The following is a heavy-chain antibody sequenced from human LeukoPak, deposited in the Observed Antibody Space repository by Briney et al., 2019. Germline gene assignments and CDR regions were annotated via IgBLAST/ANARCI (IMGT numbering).Heavy chain of an antibody. J-gene: IGHJ4*02. V-gene: IGHV3-30*02. Sequence: GGSLRLSCAASGFTFSNNGMHWVRQTPGKGLEWVALTRYDESKTFYGDSVRGRFTISRDNSKNTLYLQMNSLTTDDSAVYYCAKARYSGSPALDFWGQGTLVTGSS. CDR1: GFTFSNNG. D-gene: IGHD1-26*01. CDR3: AKARYSGSPALDF. CDR2: TRYDESKT.